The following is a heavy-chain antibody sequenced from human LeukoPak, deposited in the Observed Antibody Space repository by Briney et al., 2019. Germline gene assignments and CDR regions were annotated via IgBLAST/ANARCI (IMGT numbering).Heavy chain of an antibody. J-gene: IGHJ4*02. CDR1: GGSIGSYY. CDR2: IYSSGST. D-gene: IGHD6-13*01. V-gene: IGHV4-4*07. CDR3: AKDRGRIAAAGTFDY. Sequence: SETLSLTCTVSGGSIGSYYWSWIRQPAGKGLEWIGRIYSSGSTNYNPSLKSRVTISVDKSKNQFSLKLSSVTAADTAVYYCAKDRGRIAAAGTFDYWGQGTLVTVSS.